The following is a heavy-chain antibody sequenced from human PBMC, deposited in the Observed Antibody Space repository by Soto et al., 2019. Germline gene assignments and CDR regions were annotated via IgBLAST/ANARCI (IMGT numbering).Heavy chain of an antibody. D-gene: IGHD7-27*01. CDR2: INPNSGGT. V-gene: IGHV1-2*04. J-gene: IGHJ6*02. CDR3: ARYLTGDPPPLGMDV. Sequence: GASVKVSCKASGYTFTGYYMHWVRQAPGQGLEWMGWINPNSGGTNYAQKFQGWVTMTRDTSISTAYMELSRLRSDDTAVYYCARYLTGDPPPLGMDVWGQGTTVTVSS. CDR1: GYTFTGYY.